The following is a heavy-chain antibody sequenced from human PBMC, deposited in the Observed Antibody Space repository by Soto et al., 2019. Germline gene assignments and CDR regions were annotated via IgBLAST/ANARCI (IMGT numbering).Heavy chain of an antibody. J-gene: IGHJ6*02. V-gene: IGHV3-53*01. CDR3: ARDYYYGSGNYYRADYYHYGMDV. Sequence: GGSLRLSCAVSGFTVTSYYMSWVRQAPGKGLEWVSLIYTGGNTNYADSVKGRFTISRDNSKNTLYLQMNSLRAEDTAVYYCARDYYYGSGNYYRADYYHYGMDVWGQGTTVTVSS. CDR1: GFTVTSYY. CDR2: IYTGGNT. D-gene: IGHD3-10*01.